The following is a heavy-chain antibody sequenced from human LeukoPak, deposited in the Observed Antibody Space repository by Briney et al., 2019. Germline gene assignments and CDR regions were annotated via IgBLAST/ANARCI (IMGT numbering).Heavy chain of an antibody. V-gene: IGHV3-74*01. CDR2: INTDGSCT. J-gene: IGHJ5*02. CDR3: ARSSSGWYGWFDP. Sequence: GGPLRLSCAASGFTFSSYWMHWVRQAPGKGLVWVSRINTDGSCTTYADSVKGRFTISRDNAKNTLYLQMNSLRAEDTAVYYCARSSSGWYGWFDPWGQGTLVTVSS. D-gene: IGHD6-19*01. CDR1: GFTFSSYW.